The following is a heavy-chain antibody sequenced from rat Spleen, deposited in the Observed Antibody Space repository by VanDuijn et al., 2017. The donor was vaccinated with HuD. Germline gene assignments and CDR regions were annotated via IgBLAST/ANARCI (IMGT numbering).Heavy chain of an antibody. Sequence: EVQLVESDGGLVQPGRSLKLSCAASGFTFSDYYMAWVRQAPTKGLEWVAIITYDGSSTYYRDSVKGRFTISRDNAESTLSLQMDSLRSEDTATYYCATVGPDWEFGYWGQGTLVTVSS. CDR1: GFTFSDYY. D-gene: IGHD5-1*01. J-gene: IGHJ3*01. CDR3: ATVGPDWEFGY. CDR2: ITYDGSST. V-gene: IGHV5-29*01.